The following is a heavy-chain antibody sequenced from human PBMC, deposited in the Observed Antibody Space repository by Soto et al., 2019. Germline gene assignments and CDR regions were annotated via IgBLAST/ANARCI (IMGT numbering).Heavy chain of an antibody. CDR2: IIPIFGTA. J-gene: IGHJ4*02. CDR1: GGTFSSYS. D-gene: IGHD1-26*01. V-gene: IGHV1-69*01. Sequence: QVQLVQSGAEVKKPGSSVKVSCKASGGTFSSYSINWVRQAPGQGLEWMGEIIPIFGTANYAQKFQGRVTITAVESTSTAYRGLSSLRLEDTAVYYCARDGGRHSGGIDYWGQRTLVTVSS. CDR3: ARDGGRHSGGIDY.